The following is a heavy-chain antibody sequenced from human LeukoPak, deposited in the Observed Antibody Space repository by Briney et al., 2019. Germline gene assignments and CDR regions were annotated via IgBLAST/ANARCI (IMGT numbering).Heavy chain of an antibody. CDR1: GYTFTSYY. J-gene: IGHJ3*02. D-gene: IGHD5-18*01. CDR2: INPSGGST. Sequence: ASVKVSCKASGYTFTSYYMHWVRQAPGQGLEWMGIINPSGGSTSYAQKFQGRVTMTRDTSTSTVYMELSSLRSEDTAVYYCARGDTAMVRGGAFDIWGQGTMVTVSS. CDR3: ARGDTAMVRGGAFDI. V-gene: IGHV1-46*01.